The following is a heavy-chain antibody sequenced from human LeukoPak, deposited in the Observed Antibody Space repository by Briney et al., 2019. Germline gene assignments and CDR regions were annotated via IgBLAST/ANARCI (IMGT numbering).Heavy chain of an antibody. CDR1: GFTFSSYG. J-gene: IGHJ4*02. D-gene: IGHD3-10*01. V-gene: IGHV3-30*19. CDR2: ISYDGSNK. CDR3: ARDPLRYGSGSYYIDY. Sequence: GGSLRLSCAASGFTFSSYGMHWVRQAPGKGLEWVAVISYDGSNKYYADSVKGRFTISRDNSKNTLYLQMNSLRAEDTAVYYCARDPLRYGSGSYYIDYWGQGTLVTVPS.